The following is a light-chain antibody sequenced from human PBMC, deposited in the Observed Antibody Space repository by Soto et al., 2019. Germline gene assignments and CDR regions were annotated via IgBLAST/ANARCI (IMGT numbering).Light chain of an antibody. CDR1: QSISSW. V-gene: IGKV1-5*01. J-gene: IGKJ1*01. CDR2: DAS. Sequence: DIQMTQSPSTLSASVGDRVTITCRASQSISSWLAWYQQKPGKAPKVLIYDASSLESGVPSRFSGSGSGTEFTLTISRLQPEDFATYYCQQYSSYWTFGQGTKVDIK. CDR3: QQYSSYWT.